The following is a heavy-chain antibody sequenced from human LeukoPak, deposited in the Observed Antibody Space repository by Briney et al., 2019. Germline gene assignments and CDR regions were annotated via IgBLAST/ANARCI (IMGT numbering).Heavy chain of an antibody. D-gene: IGHD5-12*01. CDR1: GFTVSSNY. V-gene: IGHV3-53*01. Sequence: GGSLRLSCVTSGFTVSSNYMIWVRQPPGKGLEWVSVIYSDDNTYYADSAKGRFTISRDNSKNTLYLQMNSLRVEDTAVYYCARVRRGYNDYNYWYWGQGTLVTVSS. CDR3: ARVRRGYNDYNYWY. J-gene: IGHJ4*02. CDR2: IYSDDNT.